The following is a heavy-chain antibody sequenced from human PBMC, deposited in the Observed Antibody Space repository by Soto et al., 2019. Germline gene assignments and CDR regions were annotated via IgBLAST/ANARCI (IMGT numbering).Heavy chain of an antibody. CDR2: MNPNSGNT. D-gene: IGHD3-3*01. V-gene: IGHV1-8*01. J-gene: IGHJ6*03. Sequence: PSVKVSCKASGYTFTSYDINWVRQATGQGLEWMGWMNPNSGNTGYAQKFQGRVTMTRNTSISTAYMELSSLRSEDTAVYYCARGLGRITIFGVVITPTSRYYYYYMDVWGKGTTVTVSS. CDR3: ARGLGRITIFGVVITPTSRYYYYYMDV. CDR1: GYTFTSYD.